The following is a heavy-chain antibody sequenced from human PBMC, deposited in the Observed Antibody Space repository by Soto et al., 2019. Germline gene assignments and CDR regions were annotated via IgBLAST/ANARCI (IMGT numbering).Heavy chain of an antibody. J-gene: IGHJ6*02. D-gene: IGHD6-13*01. Sequence: GESLKISCKGSGYSFTSYWIGWVRQMPGKGLEWMGIIYPGDSDTRYSPSFQGQVTISADKSISTAYLQWSSLKASDTAMYYCATHREYSSSWYPRPGMDVWGQGTTVTVPS. CDR3: ATHREYSSSWYPRPGMDV. CDR2: IYPGDSDT. CDR1: GYSFTSYW. V-gene: IGHV5-51*01.